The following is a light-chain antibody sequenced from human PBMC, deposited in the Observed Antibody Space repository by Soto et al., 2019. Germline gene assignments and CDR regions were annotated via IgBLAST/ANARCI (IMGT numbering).Light chain of an antibody. J-gene: IGLJ2*01. CDR2: RNN. CDR3: AAWDDSLRGVV. V-gene: IGLV1-47*01. Sequence: QSALTQPPSASGTPGQRVTISCSGTRSNIGNNYVYWYQQFPGTAPKLLIYRNNQRPSGVPDRFSGSKSGTSASLAISGLRSEDEADYYCAAWDDSLRGVVFGGGTKLTVL. CDR1: RSNIGNNY.